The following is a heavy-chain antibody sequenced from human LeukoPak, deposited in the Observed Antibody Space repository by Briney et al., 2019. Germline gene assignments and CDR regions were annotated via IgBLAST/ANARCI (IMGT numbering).Heavy chain of an antibody. J-gene: IGHJ4*02. CDR1: GGSFSGYY. V-gene: IGHV4-34*01. D-gene: IGHD3-16*02. CDR3: ARGGYYDYVWGSYRLAY. CDR2: INHSGST. Sequence: PSETLSLTCAVYGGSFSGYYWSWIRQPPGKGLEWIGEINHSGSTNYNPSLKSRVTISVDTSKNQFSLKLSSVTAADTAVYYCARGGYYDYVWGSYRLAYWGQGTLVTVSS.